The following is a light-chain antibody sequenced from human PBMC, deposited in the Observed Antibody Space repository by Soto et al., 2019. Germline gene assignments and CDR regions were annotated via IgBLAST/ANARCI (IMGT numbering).Light chain of an antibody. J-gene: IGKJ1*01. Sequence: EIVLTQSPGTLSLSPGERATLSCRASQSITSSSLAWYQHKPGQAPSLLIYAASSRATGIPDRFSGSGSGTDFTLTLSRLEPEDFAVYYCQQYGTSPRTFGQGTKVEIK. CDR2: AAS. CDR1: QSITSSS. V-gene: IGKV3-20*01. CDR3: QQYGTSPRT.